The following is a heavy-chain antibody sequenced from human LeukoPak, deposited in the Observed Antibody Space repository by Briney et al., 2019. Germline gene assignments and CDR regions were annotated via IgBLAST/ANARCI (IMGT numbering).Heavy chain of an antibody. D-gene: IGHD4-23*01. CDR1: GFTFGTYW. J-gene: IGHJ4*02. Sequence: GGSLRLSCGASGFTFGTYWMHWVRHAPGKGLVWVSGINSDGGTTTYADSVKGRFTISRDNSKNTLYLQMNSLRAEDTAVYYCAKDRWQLFDYWGQGTLVTVSS. CDR3: AKDRWQLFDY. V-gene: IGHV3-74*01. CDR2: INSDGGTT.